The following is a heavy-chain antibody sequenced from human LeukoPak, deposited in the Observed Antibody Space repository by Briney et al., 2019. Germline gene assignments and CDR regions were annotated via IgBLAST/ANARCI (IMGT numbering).Heavy chain of an antibody. J-gene: IGHJ1*01. V-gene: IGHV1-2*02. CDR1: GYTFTGYY. D-gene: IGHD5/OR15-5a*01. Sequence: ASVKVSCKASGYTFTGYYMHWVRQAPGQGLEWMGWINPNSGGTNYAQKFQGRVTMTEDTSTDTAYMELSSLRSEDTAVYYCATVSTLYFQHWGQGTLVTVSS. CDR3: ATVSTLYFQH. CDR2: INPNSGGT.